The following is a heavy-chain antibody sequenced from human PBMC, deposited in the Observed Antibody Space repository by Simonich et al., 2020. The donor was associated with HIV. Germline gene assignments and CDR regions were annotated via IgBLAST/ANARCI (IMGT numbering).Heavy chain of an antibody. V-gene: IGHV4-34*01. D-gene: IGHD3-3*01. J-gene: IGHJ4*02. CDR2: INHSGNT. CDR1: GGAFNSYY. Sequence: QVQLQQWGAGLLKPSETLSLTCAVYGGAFNSYYWSWIRQPPGKGLEWIGEINHSGNTNYKSSLNSRATISVDKSKNQFSLKLSSVTAADTAIYYCARRDRELILYFDYWGQGNLVTVSS. CDR3: ARRDRELILYFDY.